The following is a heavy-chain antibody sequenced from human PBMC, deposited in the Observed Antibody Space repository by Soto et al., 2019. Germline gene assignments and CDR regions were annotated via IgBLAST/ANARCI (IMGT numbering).Heavy chain of an antibody. V-gene: IGHV1-3*05. CDR3: ARAVAVPADFDY. D-gene: IGHD6-19*01. CDR2: INAGNGNT. Sequence: QVQLVQSGAEEKKPGASVKVSCKASGYTFTSYAMHWVRHAPGQRLEWMGWINAGNGNTKYSQKFQARVTITRDTSASTAYMELSSLRSEDTAVYYCARAVAVPADFDYWGQGTLVTVSS. CDR1: GYTFTSYA. J-gene: IGHJ4*02.